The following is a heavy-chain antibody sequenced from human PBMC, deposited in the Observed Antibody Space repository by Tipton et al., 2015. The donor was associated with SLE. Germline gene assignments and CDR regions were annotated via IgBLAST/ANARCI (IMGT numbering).Heavy chain of an antibody. D-gene: IGHD2-8*01. J-gene: IGHJ5*02. CDR3: ARGGECTNGVCYLNYFDP. CDR1: GGSFSGYY. CDR2: IYYSGST. V-gene: IGHV4-59*01. Sequence: TLSLTCAVYGGSFSGYYWSWIRQPPGKGLEWIGYIYYSGSTNYNPSLKSRVTISVDTSKNQFSLKLSSVTAADTAVYYCARGGECTNGVCYLNYFDPWGQGTLVTVSS.